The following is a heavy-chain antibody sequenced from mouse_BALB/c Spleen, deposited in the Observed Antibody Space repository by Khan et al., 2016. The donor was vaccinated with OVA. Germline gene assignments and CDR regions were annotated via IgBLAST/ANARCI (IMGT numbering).Heavy chain of an antibody. D-gene: IGHD1-1*01. J-gene: IGHJ1*01. CDR2: IFPGDDST. CDR3: AIHYYGSNLYWFFDV. Sequence: VKLLESGAELVKPGASVKLSCKASGYMFSTYDINWVRQRPEQGLEWIGWIFPGDDSTKYNEKFKGTATLTTDKSSGTDYMQLSRLTSEDSAVYCCAIHYYGSNLYWFFDVWGAGTTVTVSS. CDR1: GYMFSTYD. V-gene: IGHV1-85*01.